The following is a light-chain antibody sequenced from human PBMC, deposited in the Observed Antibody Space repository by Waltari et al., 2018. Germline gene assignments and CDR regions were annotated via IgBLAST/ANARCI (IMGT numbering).Light chain of an antibody. V-gene: IGKV3-20*01. CDR2: GAS. CDR1: QSVRSNY. J-gene: IGKJ2*01. Sequence: EIVLTQSPGTLSLSPGERVTLSCRASQSVRSNYLAWYRQTPVQPPKLLIYGASNRAAGIPDRFSGSGSGTDFTLTITRLEREDFAVYYCQQYGSSTGTFGQGTILEI. CDR3: QQYGSSTGT.